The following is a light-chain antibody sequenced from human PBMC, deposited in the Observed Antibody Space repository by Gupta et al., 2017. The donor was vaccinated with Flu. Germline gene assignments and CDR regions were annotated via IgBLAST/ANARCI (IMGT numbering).Light chain of an antibody. J-gene: IGKJ5*01. CDR2: DAS. CDR3: QQRSNWPLIT. V-gene: IGKV3-11*01. CDR1: QSVSSY. Sequence: EIVLTQSPATLSLSPGERATLSCRASQSVSSYLAWYQQKPGQAPRLLIYDASNRATGIPARFSGSGSGTDFTLTISSLEPEDFAVYYCQQRSNWPLITFGQGTRPEIK.